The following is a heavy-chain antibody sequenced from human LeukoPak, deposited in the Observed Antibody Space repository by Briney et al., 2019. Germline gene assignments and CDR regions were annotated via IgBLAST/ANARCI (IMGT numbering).Heavy chain of an antibody. CDR3: AKIPWYSSGWSIDY. J-gene: IGHJ4*02. Sequence: RGSLRLSCAASRFTPSSDAFSSVRPTPRKGLGWVSGIRGNVVVTYYTDSMRGPFTISTDNTRYTLYIQINSLRVEGTAIYYCAKIPWYSSGWSIDYWGRGSLVTVSS. D-gene: IGHD6-13*01. V-gene: IGHV3-23*01. CDR1: RFTPSSDA. CDR2: IRGNVVVT.